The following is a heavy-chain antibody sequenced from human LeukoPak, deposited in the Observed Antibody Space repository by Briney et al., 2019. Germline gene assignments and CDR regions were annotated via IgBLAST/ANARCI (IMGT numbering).Heavy chain of an antibody. D-gene: IGHD3-3*01. V-gene: IGHV3-30*01. CDR2: ISYDGSNK. CDR1: GFTFSSYA. J-gene: IGHJ6*03. Sequence: PGGSLRLSCAASGFTFSSYAMHWVRQAPGKGLEWVAVISYDGSNKYYADSVKGRFTIARENSNNTLYLQMNSLRAEDTAVYYCARGHDFWSGYYFRDYYYMDVWGKGTTVTVSS. CDR3: ARGHDFWSGYYFRDYYYMDV.